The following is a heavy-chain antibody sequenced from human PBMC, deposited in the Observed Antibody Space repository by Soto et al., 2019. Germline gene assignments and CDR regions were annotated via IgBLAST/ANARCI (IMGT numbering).Heavy chain of an antibody. D-gene: IGHD2-15*01. J-gene: IGHJ4*02. CDR2: IKVDGSDK. Sequence: EVQLVESGGGLVQPGGSLRLSCAASGFTFSNYWMTWVRQVPGKGLEWVANIKVDGSDKHYVDSVKGRFTISRDTAKNSLYLQMNSLRVEDTAVYFCSRDVVVGAKDLNYWGQGALVTVST. V-gene: IGHV3-7*01. CDR1: GFTFSNYW. CDR3: SRDVVVGAKDLNY.